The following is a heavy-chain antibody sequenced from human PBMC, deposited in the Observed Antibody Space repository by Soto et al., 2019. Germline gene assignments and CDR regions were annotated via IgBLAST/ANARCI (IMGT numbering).Heavy chain of an antibody. D-gene: IGHD2-15*01. CDR1: GFTFSSYS. V-gene: IGHV3-21*01. Sequence: ESGGGLVKPGGSLRLSCAASGFTFSSYSMNWVRQAPGKGLEWVSSISSSSSYIYYADSVKGRFTISRDNAKNSLYLQMNSLRAEDTAVYYCARGYPVLSEDPEDAFDIWGQGTMVTVSS. J-gene: IGHJ3*02. CDR2: ISSSSSYI. CDR3: ARGYPVLSEDPEDAFDI.